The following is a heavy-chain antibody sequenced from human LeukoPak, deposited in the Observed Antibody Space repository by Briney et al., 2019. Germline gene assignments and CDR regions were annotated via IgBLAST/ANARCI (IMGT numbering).Heavy chain of an antibody. D-gene: IGHD5-18*01. V-gene: IGHV4-59*08. J-gene: IGHJ4*02. Sequence: SETLSLTCTVSGGSISSYYWSWIRQPPGKGLEWIGYIYYSGSTNYNPSLKSRVTISVDTSKNQFSLKLSSVTAADMAVYYCARRRVDSAMVTFGFDYWGQGTLVTVSS. CDR2: IYYSGST. CDR3: ARRRVDSAMVTFGFDY. CDR1: GGSISSYY.